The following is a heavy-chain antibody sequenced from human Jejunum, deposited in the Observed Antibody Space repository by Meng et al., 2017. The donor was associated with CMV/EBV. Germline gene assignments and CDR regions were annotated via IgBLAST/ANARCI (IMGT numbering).Heavy chain of an antibody. J-gene: IGHJ4*02. Sequence: TVCGRACSRGSYYWSWIRQPPGKGLEFIGYVYYNGNTNYSPSLMRRVTISLDTSQNHFSLKLTSVTAADTAVYYCARGTWAAAPSDYWGQGFLVTVSS. CDR3: ARGTWAAAPSDY. D-gene: IGHD1-1*01. CDR1: GRACSRGSYY. V-gene: IGHV4-61*03. CDR2: VYYNGNT.